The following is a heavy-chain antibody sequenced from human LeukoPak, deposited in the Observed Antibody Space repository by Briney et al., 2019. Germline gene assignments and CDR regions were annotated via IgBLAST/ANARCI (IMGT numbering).Heavy chain of an antibody. CDR3: ARGGGVTAATANFDC. J-gene: IGHJ4*02. Sequence: GSLRLPCAASDFTFSSYWMSWVRQAPGKGLGWVGNIKEDGSEMYYVDSVKGRFAISRDNARNSLYLQMNSLRDEDTAVYYCARGGGVTAATANFDCWGQGTLVTVSS. CDR1: DFTFSSYW. V-gene: IGHV3-7*03. CDR2: IKEDGSEM. D-gene: IGHD6-13*01.